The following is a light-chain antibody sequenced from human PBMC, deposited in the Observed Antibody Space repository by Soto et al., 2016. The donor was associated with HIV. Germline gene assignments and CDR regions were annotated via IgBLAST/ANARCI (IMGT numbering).Light chain of an antibody. CDR3: QQYNSYSPSCT. CDR2: KAS. J-gene: IGKJ2*02. V-gene: IGKV1-5*03. Sequence: DIQMTQSPSTLSASVGDRVTITCRASQSISSWLAWYQQKPGKAPKLLIYKASSLESGVPSRFSGSGSGTEFTLTISSLQPDDFATYYCQQYNSYSPSCTFGQGTKAGDQT. CDR1: QSISSW.